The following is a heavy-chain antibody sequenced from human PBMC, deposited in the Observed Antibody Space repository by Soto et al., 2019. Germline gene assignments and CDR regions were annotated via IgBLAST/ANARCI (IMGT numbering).Heavy chain of an antibody. CDR3: ARDEEGYCSGGSCYPLFGY. D-gene: IGHD2-15*01. CDR2: IYYSGST. CDR1: GGSISSGGYY. V-gene: IGHV4-31*03. J-gene: IGHJ4*02. Sequence: QVQLQESGPGLVKPSQTLSLTCTVSGGSISSGGYYWSWIRQHPGKGLEWIGYIYYSGSTYYNPSLKSRVTISVATAKNRFPLKLSSVTAADTAVYYCARDEEGYCSGGSCYPLFGYWGQGTLVTVSS.